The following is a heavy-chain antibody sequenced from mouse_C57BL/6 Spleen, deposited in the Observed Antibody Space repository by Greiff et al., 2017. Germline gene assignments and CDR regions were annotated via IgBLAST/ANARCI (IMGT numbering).Heavy chain of an antibody. CDR2: IDPSDSYT. D-gene: IGHD1-1*01. Sequence: QVHVKQSDAELVKPGASVKISCKVSGYTFTSYWMQWVKQRPGQGLEWIGEIDPSDSYTNYNQKFKGKATLTVDTSSSTAYMQLSSLTSEDSAVYYCARRYYGSSLYWYFDVWGTGTTVTVSS. V-gene: IGHV1-50*01. CDR3: ARRYYGSSLYWYFDV. J-gene: IGHJ1*03. CDR1: GYTFTSYW.